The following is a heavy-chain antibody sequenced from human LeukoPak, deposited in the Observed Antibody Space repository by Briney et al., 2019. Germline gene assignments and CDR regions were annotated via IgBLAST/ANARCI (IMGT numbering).Heavy chain of an antibody. CDR1: GFTFSSDA. D-gene: IGHD6-13*01. Sequence: GGSLRLSCAASGFTFSSDAMSWVRQAPGKGLEWVSAISGSGGSTYYADSVKGRFTISRDNSKNTLYLQMNSLRAEDTAVYHCAKGEVRAAAGTGFDYWGQGTLVTVSS. CDR3: AKGEVRAAAGTGFDY. J-gene: IGHJ4*02. CDR2: ISGSGGST. V-gene: IGHV3-23*01.